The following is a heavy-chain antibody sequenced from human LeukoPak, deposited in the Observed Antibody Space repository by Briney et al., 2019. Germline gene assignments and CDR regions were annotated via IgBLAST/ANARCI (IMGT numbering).Heavy chain of an antibody. CDR3: ARDQESQYGMDV. Sequence: GGSLRLSCAASGFTFRSYSMNWVRQAPGKGLEWVSSISSSSSYIYYADSVKGRFTISRDNAKNSLYLQMNSLRAEDTAVYYCARDQESQYGMDVWGQGTTVTVSS. J-gene: IGHJ6*02. CDR2: ISSSSSYI. CDR1: GFTFRSYS. V-gene: IGHV3-21*01.